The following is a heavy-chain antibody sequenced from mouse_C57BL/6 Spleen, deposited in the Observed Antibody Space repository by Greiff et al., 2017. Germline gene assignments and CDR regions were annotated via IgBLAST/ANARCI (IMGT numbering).Heavy chain of an antibody. Sequence: VQLQESGAELVRPGTSVKVSCKASGYAFTNYLIEWVKQRPGQGLEWIGVLNPGSGGTNYNEKFKGKATLTADKSSSTAYMQLSSLTSEDSAVYFCARSLDGYYGYWGQGTTLTVSS. V-gene: IGHV1-54*01. D-gene: IGHD2-3*01. J-gene: IGHJ2*01. CDR2: LNPGSGGT. CDR3: ARSLDGYYGY. CDR1: GYAFTNYL.